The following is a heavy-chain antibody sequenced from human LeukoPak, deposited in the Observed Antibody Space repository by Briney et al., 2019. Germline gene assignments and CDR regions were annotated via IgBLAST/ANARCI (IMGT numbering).Heavy chain of an antibody. CDR1: GGSISSGGYY. J-gene: IGHJ5*02. Sequence: SQTLSLTCTVSGGSISSGGYYWSWIRQHPGKGLEWIGYIYYSGSTYYNPSLKSRVTISVDTSKNQFSLKLSSVTAADTAVYYCARVGMEVWFGESLNWFDPWGQGTLVTVSS. CDR2: IYYSGST. CDR3: ARVGMEVWFGESLNWFDP. V-gene: IGHV4-31*03. D-gene: IGHD3-10*01.